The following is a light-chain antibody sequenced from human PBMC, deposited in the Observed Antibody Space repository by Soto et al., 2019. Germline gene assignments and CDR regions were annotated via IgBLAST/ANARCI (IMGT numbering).Light chain of an antibody. CDR1: QSVTSNY. J-gene: IGKJ1*01. CDR3: QRYGSSLWT. Sequence: EIVLTQSPGTLSLSPGERATLSCRVSQSVTSNYIAWYQQKPGQAPRLLIYGASSRATGIPDRFSGSGSGTDFTLTISRLEPADFAVYYCQRYGSSLWTFGQGTKVEIK. V-gene: IGKV3-20*01. CDR2: GAS.